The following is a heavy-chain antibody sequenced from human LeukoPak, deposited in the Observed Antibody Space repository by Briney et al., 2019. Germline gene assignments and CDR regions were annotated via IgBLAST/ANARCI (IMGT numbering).Heavy chain of an antibody. V-gene: IGHV5-51*01. J-gene: IGHJ4*02. CDR1: GYSFTSYW. CDR3: ARLERWLQFIYFDY. Sequence: GESLKISCKGSGYSFTSYWIGGVRQMPGRGLGWMGIIDPGDSDTRYSPSFQGKVTISADKSISTAYLQWSSLKASDTAMYYCARLERWLQFIYFDYWGQGALVTVSS. CDR2: IDPGDSDT. D-gene: IGHD5-24*01.